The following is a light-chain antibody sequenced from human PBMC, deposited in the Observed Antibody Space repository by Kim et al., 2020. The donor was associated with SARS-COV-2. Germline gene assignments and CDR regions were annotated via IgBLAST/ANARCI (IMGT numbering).Light chain of an antibody. CDR3: SSYTSSSTLV. Sequence: GHEITISCTGTSSDVGGQNYVSWYQQHPGKAPKLMIYDVAKWPSGVSNRFSGSKSGNTASLTISGLQAEDEADYYCSSYTSSSTLVFGGGTKVTVL. CDR2: DVA. CDR1: SSDVGGQNY. J-gene: IGLJ2*01. V-gene: IGLV2-14*04.